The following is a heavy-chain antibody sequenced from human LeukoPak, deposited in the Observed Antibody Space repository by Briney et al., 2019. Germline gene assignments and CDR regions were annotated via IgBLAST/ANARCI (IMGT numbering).Heavy chain of an antibody. J-gene: IGHJ4*02. D-gene: IGHD1-26*01. Sequence: PGGSLRLSCAASGFTFSSYSMNWVRQAPGKGLEWVSYISSSSSTIYYADSVKGRFTISRDNAKNSLYLQMNSLRAEDTAVYYCARDTLSNGTHWGQGTLVTVSS. CDR3: ARDTLSNGTH. CDR1: GFTFSSYS. V-gene: IGHV3-48*01. CDR2: ISSSSSTI.